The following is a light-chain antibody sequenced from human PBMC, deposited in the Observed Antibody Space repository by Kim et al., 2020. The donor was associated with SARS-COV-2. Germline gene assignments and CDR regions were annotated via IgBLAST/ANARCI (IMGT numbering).Light chain of an antibody. CDR2: GVS. CDR1: QSVSSS. CDR3: QQYSSWPGT. J-gene: IGKJ2*02. V-gene: IGKV3-15*01. Sequence: CVSPGERTTRSCRASQSVSSSLAWYQQKPGQAPRLLMYGVSTRSTGIPGRFSGSGSGTEFTLTISSLHSDDFAVYYCQQYSSWPGTFGQGTKLEI.